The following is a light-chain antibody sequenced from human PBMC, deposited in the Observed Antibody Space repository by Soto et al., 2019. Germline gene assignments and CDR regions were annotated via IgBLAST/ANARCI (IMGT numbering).Light chain of an antibody. CDR1: QTISNW. CDR3: KQYNSYSQT. CDR2: KAS. V-gene: IGKV1-5*03. Sequence: IQMNKSPSTLSASVGDRVTITCRASQTISNWLAWYQQKPGKAPKLLIYKASTLESGVPSRFSGSGSGTEFTLNISSLQPEDFATYYCKQYNSYSQTFGEGTKVDIK. J-gene: IGKJ1*01.